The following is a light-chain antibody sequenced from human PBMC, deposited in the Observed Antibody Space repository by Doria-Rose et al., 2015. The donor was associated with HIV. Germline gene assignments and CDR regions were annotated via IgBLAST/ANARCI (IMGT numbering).Light chain of an antibody. CDR1: QRVKSSY. J-gene: IGKJ5*01. CDR3: QQYGTSRGT. Sequence: EIVLTQSPGTLSLSPGERATLSCRASQRVKSSYLAWYQQKPGQAPRLLIYDASTRATGIPDRFSGSGSGTDFTLTISRLELEDVAVYYCQQYGTSRGTFGQGTRLEIK. V-gene: IGKV3-20*01. CDR2: DAS.